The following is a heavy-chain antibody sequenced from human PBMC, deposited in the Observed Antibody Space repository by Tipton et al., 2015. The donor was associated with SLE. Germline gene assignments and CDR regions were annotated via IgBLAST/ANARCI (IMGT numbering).Heavy chain of an antibody. J-gene: IGHJ4*02. CDR1: GGSFSGYY. Sequence: TLSLTCAVYGGSFSGYYWTWIRQPPGKGLEWIGYIYYSGSTNYNPSLKSRVTISVDTSKNQFSLKLSSVTAADTAVYYCAKEDYGAWGQGTLVTVSS. D-gene: IGHD4-17*01. V-gene: IGHV4-34*01. CDR2: IYYSGST. CDR3: AKEDYGA.